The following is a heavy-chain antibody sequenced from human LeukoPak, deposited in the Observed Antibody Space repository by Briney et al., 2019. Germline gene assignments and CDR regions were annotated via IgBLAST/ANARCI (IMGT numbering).Heavy chain of an antibody. CDR1: GFTFNSYG. Sequence: GGSLGLSCAASGFTFNSYGMHWVRQAPGKGLEWVSAISGSGGNTYYADSVKGRFTISRDSSKNTLYLQMNSLRAEDTAVYYCAKGELWDSSGYDAFDIWGQGTMVTVSS. J-gene: IGHJ3*02. V-gene: IGHV3-23*01. CDR3: AKGELWDSSGYDAFDI. CDR2: ISGSGGNT. D-gene: IGHD3-22*01.